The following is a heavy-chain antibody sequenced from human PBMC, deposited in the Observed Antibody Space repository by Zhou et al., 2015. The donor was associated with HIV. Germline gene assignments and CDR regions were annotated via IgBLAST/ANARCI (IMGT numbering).Heavy chain of an antibody. Sequence: QVQLVQSGAEVKKPGASVKVSCKASGYTFTSYGISWVRQAPGQGLEWMGWISAYNGNTNYAQKLQGRVTMTTDTSTSTAYMELRSLRSDDTAVYYCARDTWDTAMVGNDAFDIWGQGTMVTVSS. J-gene: IGHJ3*02. CDR2: ISAYNGNT. D-gene: IGHD5-18*01. CDR1: GYTFTSYG. CDR3: ARDTWDTAMVGNDAFDI. V-gene: IGHV1-18*01.